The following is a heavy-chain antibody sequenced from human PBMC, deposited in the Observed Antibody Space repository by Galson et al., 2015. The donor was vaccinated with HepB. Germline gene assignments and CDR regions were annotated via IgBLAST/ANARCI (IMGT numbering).Heavy chain of an antibody. V-gene: IGHV3-23*01. CDR3: AKGGAPCIAAAGTCYYYYYYYMDV. CDR1: GFTFSSYA. CDR2: ISGSGGST. J-gene: IGHJ6*03. D-gene: IGHD6-13*01. Sequence: SLRLSCAASGFTFSSYAMSWVRQAPGKGLEWVSAISGSGGSTYYADSVKGRFTISRDNSKNTLYLQMNSLRAEDTAVYYCAKGGAPCIAAAGTCYYYYYYYMDVWGKGTTVTVSS.